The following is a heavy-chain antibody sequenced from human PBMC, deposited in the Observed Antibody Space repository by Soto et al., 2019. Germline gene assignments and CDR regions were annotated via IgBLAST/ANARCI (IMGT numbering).Heavy chain of an antibody. D-gene: IGHD2-2*01. CDR2: ISGSGGST. V-gene: IGHV3-23*01. Sequence: EVQLLESGGGLVQPGGSLRLSCAASGFTFSSYAMSWVRQAPGKGLEWVSAISGSGGSTYYADSVKDRFTISRDNSKNTLYLQMNSLRAEDTAVYYCAKGTSPYYYYYMDVWGKGTTVTVSS. CDR3: AKGTSPYYYYYMDV. J-gene: IGHJ6*03. CDR1: GFTFSSYA.